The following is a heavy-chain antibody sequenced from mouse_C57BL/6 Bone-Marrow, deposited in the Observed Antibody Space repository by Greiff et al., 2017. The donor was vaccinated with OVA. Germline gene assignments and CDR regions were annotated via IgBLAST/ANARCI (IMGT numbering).Heavy chain of an antibody. CDR2: IYPGGGYT. V-gene: IGHV1-63*01. J-gene: IGHJ3*01. Sequence: VKLQQSGAELVRPGTSVKMSCKASGYTFTNYWIGWAKQRPGHGLEWIGDIYPGGGYTNYNEKFKGKATLTADKSSSTAYMQFSSLTSEDSAIYYCARLGGFLEAWFAYWGQGTLVTVSA. CDR1: GYTFTNYW. D-gene: IGHD4-1*01. CDR3: ARLGGFLEAWFAY.